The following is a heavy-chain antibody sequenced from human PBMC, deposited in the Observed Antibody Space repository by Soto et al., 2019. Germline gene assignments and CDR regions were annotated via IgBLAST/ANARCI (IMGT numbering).Heavy chain of an antibody. D-gene: IGHD7-27*01. CDR3: ARANWYSEY. CDR1: GGSINNHY. J-gene: IGHJ4*02. CDR2: IYYTGGT. V-gene: IGHV4-59*11. Sequence: QVHLQESGPGLVKPSETLSLTCTVSGGSINNHYWSWIRQPTGKVLAWIGYIYYTGGTTYNPPLTSRVPTAAATPRIRITLNLSSLTAEDTAIYYCARANWYSEYWGQGTLVTVSS.